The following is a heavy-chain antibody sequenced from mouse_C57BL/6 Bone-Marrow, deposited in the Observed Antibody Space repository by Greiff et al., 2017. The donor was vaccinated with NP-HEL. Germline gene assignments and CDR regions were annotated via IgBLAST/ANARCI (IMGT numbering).Heavy chain of an antibody. D-gene: IGHD1-1*01. Sequence: QVQLQQSGAELMKPGASVKLSCKATGYTFTGYWIEWVKQRPGHGLEWIGEILPGSGSTNYNEKFKGKATFTADTSSNTAYMQLSSLTTEDSAIYYCARYRIYYGSSPHWYFDVWGTGTTVTVSS. CDR2: ILPGSGST. CDR1: GYTFTGYW. CDR3: ARYRIYYGSSPHWYFDV. V-gene: IGHV1-9*01. J-gene: IGHJ1*03.